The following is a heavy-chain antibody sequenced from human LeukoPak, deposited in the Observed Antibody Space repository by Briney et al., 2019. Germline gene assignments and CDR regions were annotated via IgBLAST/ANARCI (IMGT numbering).Heavy chain of an antibody. CDR3: AREPIPRSGGFDY. CDR2: IHHSGTT. CDR1: GGSFSGYY. V-gene: IGHV4-34*01. Sequence: PSETLSLTCAVYGGSFSGYYWTWIRQPPGKGLEWIGEIHHSGTTNYNPSLKSRVTISVDTSKNQFSLKLNSVTAADTAVYYCAREPIPRSGGFDYWGQGTLVTVSS. D-gene: IGHD3-10*01. J-gene: IGHJ4*02.